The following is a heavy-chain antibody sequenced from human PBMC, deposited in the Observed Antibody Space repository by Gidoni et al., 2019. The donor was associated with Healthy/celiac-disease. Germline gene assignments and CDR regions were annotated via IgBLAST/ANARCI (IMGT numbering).Heavy chain of an antibody. J-gene: IGHJ5*02. D-gene: IGHD6-13*01. CDR2: IYYSGST. V-gene: IGHV4-59*08. CDR3: ARVVAAAAPGWFDP. Sequence: QVQLQESGPGLVKPSETLSLNCPVSGGSISSYYWSWIRQPPGKGLEWIGYIYYSGSTNYNPSLKSRVTISVDTSKNQFSLKLSSVTAADTAVYYCARVVAAAAPGWFDPWGQGTLVTVSS. CDR1: GGSISSYY.